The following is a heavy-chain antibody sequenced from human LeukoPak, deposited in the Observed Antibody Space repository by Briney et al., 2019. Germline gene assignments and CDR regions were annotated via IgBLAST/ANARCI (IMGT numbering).Heavy chain of an antibody. CDR1: GYTFTSYA. Sequence: ASVKVSCKASGYTFTSYAMHWVGQAPGQRLEWMGWINAGNGNTKYSQKFQGRVTITRDTSASTAYMELSSLRSEDTAVYYCARVPEVLVPAAPFDYWGQGTLVTVSS. D-gene: IGHD2-2*01. J-gene: IGHJ4*02. CDR3: ARVPEVLVPAAPFDY. CDR2: INAGNGNT. V-gene: IGHV1-3*01.